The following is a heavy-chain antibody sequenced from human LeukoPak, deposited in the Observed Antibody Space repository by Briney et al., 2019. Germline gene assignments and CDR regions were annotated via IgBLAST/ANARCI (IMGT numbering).Heavy chain of an antibody. J-gene: IGHJ5*02. CDR2: ISYDGSNK. CDR1: GFTFSSYA. D-gene: IGHD2-15*01. V-gene: IGHV3-30*14. Sequence: PGGSLRLSCAASGFTFSSYAMHWVRQAPGKGLEWVAVISYDGSNKYYADSVKGRFTISRDNSKNTLYLQMNSLRAEDTAVYYCARDRGPSGGSFNWFDPWGQGTLVTVSS. CDR3: ARDRGPSGGSFNWFDP.